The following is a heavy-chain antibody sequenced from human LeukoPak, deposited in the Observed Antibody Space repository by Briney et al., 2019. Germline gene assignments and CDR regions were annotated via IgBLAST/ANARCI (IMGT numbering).Heavy chain of an antibody. J-gene: IGHJ4*02. CDR3: ATWGSIFGVTFFDF. Sequence: PGGSLRLSCAASGFTFSSYWMSWARQAPGKGLEWVATIKEDGSDKHYVDSARGRFTISRDNAKNSLYLQMNALRADDTAVYYCATWGSIFGVTFFDFWGQGTLVTVSS. CDR2: IKEDGSDK. CDR1: GFTFSSYW. D-gene: IGHD3-3*01. V-gene: IGHV3-7*01.